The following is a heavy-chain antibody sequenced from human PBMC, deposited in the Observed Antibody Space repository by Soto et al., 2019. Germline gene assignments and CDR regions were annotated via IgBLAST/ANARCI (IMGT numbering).Heavy chain of an antibody. V-gene: IGHV4-31*03. J-gene: IGHJ5*02. Sequence: QVQLQESGPGLVKPSQTLSLTCTVSGGSISSGGYYWSWIRQHPGKGLEWIGYIYYSGSTYYNPSLNSRVTISVDPSKNQFSLKLSAVTAADTAVYYCARVPPPSPNWFAPWGQGTLVTVSS. CDR3: ARVPPPSPNWFAP. CDR1: GGSISSGGYY. CDR2: IYYSGST.